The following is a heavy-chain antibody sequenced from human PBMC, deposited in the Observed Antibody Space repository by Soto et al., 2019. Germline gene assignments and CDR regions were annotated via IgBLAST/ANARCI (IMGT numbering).Heavy chain of an antibody. CDR1: EYTFTDYY. CDR2: INCNTAET. Sequence: ASEKVSYKASEYTFTDYYINWVRQAPGQGLEWMAWINCNTAETKYSQKFQGRVTVTIDPSISTAYMDLTRLTSDDTGVYYCATHSGTHRFDPWGQGTLVTVSS. V-gene: IGHV1-2*02. CDR3: ATHSGTHRFDP. J-gene: IGHJ5*02. D-gene: IGHD1-26*01.